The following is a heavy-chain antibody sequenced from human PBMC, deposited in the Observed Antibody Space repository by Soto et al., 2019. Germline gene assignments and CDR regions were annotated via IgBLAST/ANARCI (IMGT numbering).Heavy chain of an antibody. CDR3: APTVTTGAGAFDI. J-gene: IGHJ3*02. CDR1: GGSISSGDYY. CDR2: IYYSGST. D-gene: IGHD4-17*01. Sequence: QVQLQESGPGLVTPSQTLSLTCTFSGGSISSGDYYWSWIRQPPGKGLEWIGYIYYSGSTYYNPSLNSRVTISVDTSNNKFSLKLSSVTAADPAVYYCAPTVTTGAGAFDIWGQGTMVTVSS. V-gene: IGHV4-30-4*01.